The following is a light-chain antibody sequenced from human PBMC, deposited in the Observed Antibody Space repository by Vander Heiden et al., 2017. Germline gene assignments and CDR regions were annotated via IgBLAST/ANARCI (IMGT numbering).Light chain of an antibody. J-gene: IGKJ1*01. CDR1: QSFSSY. CDR3: LRSASSGPT. V-gene: IGKV1-39*01. CDR2: AAS. Sequence: DIQMTQSPSSLSASVGDRVTITCRASQSFSSYLNWYQQKPGKAPKLLIYAASSLQSGVPSRFSRSGSGTDFTLTISSLQPEDFATYYCLRSASSGPTFGQWTKVEIQ.